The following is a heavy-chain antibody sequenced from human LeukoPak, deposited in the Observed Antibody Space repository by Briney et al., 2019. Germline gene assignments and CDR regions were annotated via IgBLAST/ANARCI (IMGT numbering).Heavy chain of an antibody. V-gene: IGHV3-30*18. D-gene: IGHD6-13*01. CDR1: GFTFSSYS. CDR3: AKSTAAGIGGAFDI. J-gene: IGHJ3*02. CDR2: ISYDGSNK. Sequence: GGSLRLSCAASGFTFSSYSMNWVRQAPGKGLEWVAVISYDGSNKYYADSVKGRFTISRDNSKNTLYLQMNSLRAEDTAVYYCAKSTAAGIGGAFDIWGQGTMVTVSS.